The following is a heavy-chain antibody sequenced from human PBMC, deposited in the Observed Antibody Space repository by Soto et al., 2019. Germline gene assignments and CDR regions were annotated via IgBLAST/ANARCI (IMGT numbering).Heavy chain of an antibody. J-gene: IGHJ6*02. CDR2: IIPIFGTA. Sequence: SVKVSCKASGYTFTNFGISWVRQAPGQGLEWMGGIIPIFGTADYAQKFQGRVTITADESTSTAYMELSSLRSEDTAVYYCASLIAAAGPPHSPRYYYGMDVWGQGTTVTVS. V-gene: IGHV1-69*13. CDR1: GYTFTNFG. D-gene: IGHD6-13*01. CDR3: ASLIAAAGPPHSPRYYYGMDV.